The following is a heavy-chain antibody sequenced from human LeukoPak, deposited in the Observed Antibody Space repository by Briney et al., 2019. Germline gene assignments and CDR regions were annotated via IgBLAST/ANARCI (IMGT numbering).Heavy chain of an antibody. Sequence: GGSLRLSCAASGFTFSSYSMNWVRQAPGKGLEWVSYISSSSSTIYYADSVKGRFAISRDNAKNSLYLQMNSLRAEDTAVYYCARGAPGWFTYYYMDVWGKGTTVTISS. CDR3: ARGAPGWFTYYYMDV. CDR1: GFTFSSYS. J-gene: IGHJ6*03. V-gene: IGHV3-48*01. D-gene: IGHD3-10*01. CDR2: ISSSSSTI.